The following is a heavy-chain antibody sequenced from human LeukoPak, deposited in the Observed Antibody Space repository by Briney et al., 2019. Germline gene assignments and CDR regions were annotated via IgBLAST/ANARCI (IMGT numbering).Heavy chain of an antibody. V-gene: IGHV3-53*01. Sequence: GGSLRLSCAASGFTFSRYWMQWVRQAPGKGLVWVSVIYSGGSTYYADSVKGRFTISRDNSKNTLYLQMNSLRAEDTAVYYCARDRPYYDFWSGYYPHDYYMDVWGKGTTVTVSS. D-gene: IGHD3-3*01. CDR3: ARDRPYYDFWSGYYPHDYYMDV. CDR2: IYSGGST. J-gene: IGHJ6*03. CDR1: GFTFSRYW.